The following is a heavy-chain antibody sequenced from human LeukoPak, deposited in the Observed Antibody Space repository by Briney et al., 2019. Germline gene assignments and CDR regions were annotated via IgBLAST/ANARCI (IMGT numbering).Heavy chain of an antibody. V-gene: IGHV1-18*04. CDR2: ISAYNGNT. Sequence: ASVKVSCKASGYTFTSYYIHWVRQAPGQGLEWMGWISAYNGNTNYAQKLQGRVTMTTDTSTSTAYMELRSLRSDDTAVYYCARDSYSSGWYGPSGKGYWGQGTLVTVSS. CDR3: ARDSYSSGWYGPSGKGY. J-gene: IGHJ4*02. D-gene: IGHD6-19*01. CDR1: GYTFTSYY.